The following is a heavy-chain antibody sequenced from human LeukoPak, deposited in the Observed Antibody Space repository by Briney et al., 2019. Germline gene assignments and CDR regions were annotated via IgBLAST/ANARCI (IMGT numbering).Heavy chain of an antibody. CDR3: VLLWFGEGYFDY. J-gene: IGHJ4*02. CDR1: GGTFSSYA. V-gene: IGHV1-69*04. D-gene: IGHD3-10*01. Sequence: VKVSCQASGGTFSSYAISWVRQAPGQGHESMGRIIPILGIANYAQKFQGRVTITADKSTSTAYMELSSLRSEDTAVYYCVLLWFGEGYFDYWGQGTLVTVSS. CDR2: IIPILGIA.